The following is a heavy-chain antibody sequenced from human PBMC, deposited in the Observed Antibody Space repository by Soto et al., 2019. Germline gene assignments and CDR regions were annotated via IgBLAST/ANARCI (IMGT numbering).Heavy chain of an antibody. CDR2: ISGSGGST. J-gene: IGHJ3*02. CDR3: AKFNRPPFIDVLDAFDI. CDR1: GFTFSSYA. Sequence: PGGSLRLSCAASGFTFSSYAMSWVRQAPGKGLEWVSAISGSGGSTYYADSVKGRFTISRDNSKNTLYLQMNSLRAEDTAVYYCAKFNRPPFIDVLDAFDIWGQGTMVTVSS. V-gene: IGHV3-23*01. D-gene: IGHD1-26*01.